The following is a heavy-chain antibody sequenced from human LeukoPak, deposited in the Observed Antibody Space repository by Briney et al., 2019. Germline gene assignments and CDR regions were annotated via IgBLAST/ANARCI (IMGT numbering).Heavy chain of an antibody. J-gene: IGHJ3*02. CDR1: GFTFSSYG. CDR3: ARDKPGIAVAGSRLGAFDI. Sequence: GGSLRLSCAASGFTFSSYGMHWVRQAPGKGLEWVAFIRYDGSNKYYADSVKGRFTISRDNSKNTLYLQMNSLRAEDTAVYYCARDKPGIAVAGSRLGAFDIWGQGTMVTVSS. D-gene: IGHD6-19*01. V-gene: IGHV3-30*02. CDR2: IRYDGSNK.